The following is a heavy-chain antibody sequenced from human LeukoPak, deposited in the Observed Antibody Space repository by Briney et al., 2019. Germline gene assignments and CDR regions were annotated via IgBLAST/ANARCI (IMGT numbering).Heavy chain of an antibody. Sequence: PSQTLSLTCTVSGGSISSGGYYWSWIRQHPGKGLEWIGYIYYSGSTYYNPSLKSRVTISVDTSKNQFSLKLNSVTAADTAVYYCARDITEWLWLHGMDVWGQGTTVTVSS. V-gene: IGHV4-31*03. CDR3: ARDITEWLWLHGMDV. CDR2: IYYSGST. J-gene: IGHJ6*02. D-gene: IGHD3-3*01. CDR1: GGSISSGGYY.